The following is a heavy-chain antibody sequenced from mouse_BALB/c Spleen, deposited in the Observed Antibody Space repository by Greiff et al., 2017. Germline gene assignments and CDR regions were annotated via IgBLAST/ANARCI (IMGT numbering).Heavy chain of an antibody. Sequence: EVKLMESGGGLVQPGGSLKLSCAASGFDFSRYWMSWVRQAPGKGLEWIGEINPDSSTINYTPSLKDKFIISRDNAKNTLYLQMSKVRSEDTALYYCARLPFYYGSSLFDYWGQGTTLTVSS. V-gene: IGHV4-1*02. D-gene: IGHD1-1*01. CDR2: INPDSSTI. CDR1: GFDFSRYW. CDR3: ARLPFYYGSSLFDY. J-gene: IGHJ2*01.